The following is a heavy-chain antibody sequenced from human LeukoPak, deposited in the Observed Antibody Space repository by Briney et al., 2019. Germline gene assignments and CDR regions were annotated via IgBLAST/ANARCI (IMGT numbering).Heavy chain of an antibody. CDR2: IYYSGST. CDR3: AIETPLIVASGFDP. J-gene: IGHJ5*02. V-gene: IGHV4-4*08. Sequence: SETLSLTCTVSGGSISSYYWSWIRQPPGKGLEWIGYIYYSGSTNYNPSLKSRVTISVDTSKNQFSLKLSSVTAADTAVYYCAIETPLIVASGFDPWGQGTLVTVSS. CDR1: GGSISSYY. D-gene: IGHD5-12*01.